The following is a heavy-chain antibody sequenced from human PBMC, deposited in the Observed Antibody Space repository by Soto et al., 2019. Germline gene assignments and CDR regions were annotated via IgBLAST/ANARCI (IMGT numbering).Heavy chain of an antibody. CDR1: GYTFTSSG. J-gene: IGHJ6*02. D-gene: IGHD3-3*01. V-gene: IGHV1-18*01. Sequence: ASVTVSCKASGYTFTSSGISWVRQDPGQGLEWMGWISTDNGNTKYAQHLQGRVSMTTDTSTSTAYMDLRSLRSDDTAVYYCARDQGITTFGVYSMYYYGMDVWGQGTTVTVSS. CDR2: ISTDNGNT. CDR3: ARDQGITTFGVYSMYYYGMDV.